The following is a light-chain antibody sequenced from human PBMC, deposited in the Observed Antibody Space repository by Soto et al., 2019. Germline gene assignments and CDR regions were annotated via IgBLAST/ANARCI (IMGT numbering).Light chain of an antibody. CDR1: QGISTY. CDR3: QQYNSYSYT. CDR2: AAS. V-gene: IGKV1-39*01. J-gene: IGKJ5*01. Sequence: EIQMTQSPSSLSASVGDRLTITCRASQGISTYLNWYQQKPGKAPKLLIYAASTLQSGVPSRFSGSGSETDFTLTISSLQPEDFATYYCQQYNSYSYTFGQGTRLEIK.